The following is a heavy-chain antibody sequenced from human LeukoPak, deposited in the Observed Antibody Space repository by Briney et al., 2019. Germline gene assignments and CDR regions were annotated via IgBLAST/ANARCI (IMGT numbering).Heavy chain of an antibody. CDR3: AKATCSGANCFSNSRDAFDI. Sequence: PGGSLRLSCAASGFTFSSYSMNWVHQAPGKGLEWVSSISSSSSYIYYADSVKGRFTISRDNAKNSLYLQMNSLRAEDTAVYYCAKATCSGANCFSNSRDAFDIWGQGTMVTVSS. J-gene: IGHJ3*02. CDR1: GFTFSSYS. CDR2: ISSSSSYI. V-gene: IGHV3-21*01. D-gene: IGHD2-15*01.